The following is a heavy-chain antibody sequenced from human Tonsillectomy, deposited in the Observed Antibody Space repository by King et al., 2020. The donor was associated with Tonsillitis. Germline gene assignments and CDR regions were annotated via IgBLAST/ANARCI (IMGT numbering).Heavy chain of an antibody. J-gene: IGHJ4*02. CDR2: TYYRSKWYN. CDR1: GDSVSINSVA. CDR3: AREGDYGDYVFFD. V-gene: IGHV6-1*01. D-gene: IGHD4-17*01. Sequence: VQLQQSGPGLVKPSQTLSLTCAISGDSVSINSVAWNWIRQSPSRGLEWLGRTYYRSKWYNHYALSVKSRITIHPDTSKNQFSLQLNSVTPEDTAVYYCAREGDYGDYVFFDWGQGTLVTVSS.